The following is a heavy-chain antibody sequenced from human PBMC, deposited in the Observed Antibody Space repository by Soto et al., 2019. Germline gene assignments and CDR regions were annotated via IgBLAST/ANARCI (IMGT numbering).Heavy chain of an antibody. V-gene: IGHV4-34*01. CDR3: ARVGVATRAYYYYGMDV. J-gene: IGHJ6*02. Sequence: QVQLQQWGAGLLKPSETLSLTCAVYGGSFSGYYWSWIRQPPGKGLEWIGEINHSGSTNYNPSLKSRVTISVDTSKNQFSLKLSSVTAADTGVYYCARVGVATRAYYYYGMDVWGQGTTVTVSS. CDR2: INHSGST. D-gene: IGHD5-12*01. CDR1: GGSFSGYY.